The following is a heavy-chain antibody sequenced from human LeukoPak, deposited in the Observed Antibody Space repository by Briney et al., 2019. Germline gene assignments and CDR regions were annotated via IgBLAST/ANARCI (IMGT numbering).Heavy chain of an antibody. V-gene: IGHV4-59*01. CDR1: GGSISSYY. Sequence: SETLSLTCTVSGGSISSYYWSWNRQPPGKGLEWIGYIYYSGSTNYNPSLKSRVTISVDTSKNQFSLKLSSVTAADTAVYYCASGVPPYYFDYWGQGTLVTVSS. CDR2: IYYSGST. CDR3: ASGVPPYYFDY. J-gene: IGHJ4*02. D-gene: IGHD6-6*01.